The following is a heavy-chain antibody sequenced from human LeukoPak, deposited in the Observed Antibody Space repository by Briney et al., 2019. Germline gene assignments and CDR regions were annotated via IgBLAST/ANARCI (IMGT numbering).Heavy chain of an antibody. Sequence: PGGSLRLSCAVSGFTFSTYAMSWVGQAPGKGLEWVSGISGSGANTYYADSVKGRFTISRDNSKNTLYLQMNSLRAEDTAVYYCANPRADRVNFAFDIWGQGTMVTVSS. J-gene: IGHJ3*02. CDR3: ANPRADRVNFAFDI. CDR1: GFTFSTYA. D-gene: IGHD2-21*01. CDR2: ISGSGANT. V-gene: IGHV3-23*01.